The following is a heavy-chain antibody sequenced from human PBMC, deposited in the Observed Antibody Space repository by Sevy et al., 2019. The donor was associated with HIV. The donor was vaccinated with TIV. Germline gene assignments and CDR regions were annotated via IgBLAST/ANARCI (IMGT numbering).Heavy chain of an antibody. V-gene: IGHV4-4*07. J-gene: IGHJ5*02. CDR3: ARAKPIAAAGNWFDP. D-gene: IGHD6-13*01. CDR1: GGSISSYY. CDR2: IYTSGST. Sequence: SETLSLTCTVSGGSISSYYWSWIRQPAGKGLEWIGRIYTSGSTNYNPSLKSRVTMSVDTSKNQFSLKLSSVTAADTAVYYCARAKPIAAAGNWFDPWGQGTLDTVSS.